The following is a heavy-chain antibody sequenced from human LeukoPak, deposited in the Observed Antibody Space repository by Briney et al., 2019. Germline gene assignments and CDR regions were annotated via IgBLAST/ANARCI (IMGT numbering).Heavy chain of an antibody. CDR3: ARDRSSSGGSLFDY. D-gene: IGHD2-15*01. CDR1: GFTFSSYA. CDR2: ISSNGGST. V-gene: IGHV3-64*01. Sequence: GGSLRLSCAASGFTFSSYAMHWVRQAPGKGLEYVSAISSNGGSTYYANSVKGRFTIFRDNSKNTLYLQMGSLRAEDMAVYYCARDRSSSGGSLFDYWGQGTLVTVSS. J-gene: IGHJ4*02.